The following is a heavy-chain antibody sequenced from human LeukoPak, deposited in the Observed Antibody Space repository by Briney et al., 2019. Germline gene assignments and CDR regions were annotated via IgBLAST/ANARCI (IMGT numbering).Heavy chain of an antibody. CDR1: GFTFSNYW. D-gene: IGHD7-27*01. CDR2: IKSDGSST. J-gene: IGHJ4*02. CDR3: AKVGTGDLFRALDY. V-gene: IGHV3-74*01. Sequence: GGSLRLSCAASGFTFSNYWMHWVRQAPGEALMWVSRIKSDGSSTTYADSVKGRFTISRDYSKNTLFLQMNSLRADDTAVYYCAKVGTGDLFRALDYWGQGTLVTVSS.